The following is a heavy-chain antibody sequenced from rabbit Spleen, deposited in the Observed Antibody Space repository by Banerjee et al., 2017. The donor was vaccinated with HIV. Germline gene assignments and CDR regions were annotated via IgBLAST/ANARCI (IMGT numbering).Heavy chain of an antibody. J-gene: IGHJ4*01. CDR3: VRDLGYDDDSEKGFFNL. D-gene: IGHD2-1*01. CDR1: GVSFSFNSY. CDR2: IDTGSSGFT. V-gene: IGHV1S40*01. Sequence: QSLEESGGDLVKPGASLTLTCTASGVSFSFNSYMCWVRQAPGKGLEWIACIDTGSSGFTYFASWAKGRFTISRTSSTTVTLQLNSLTAADTATYFCVRDLGYDDDSEKGFFNLWGPGTLVTVS.